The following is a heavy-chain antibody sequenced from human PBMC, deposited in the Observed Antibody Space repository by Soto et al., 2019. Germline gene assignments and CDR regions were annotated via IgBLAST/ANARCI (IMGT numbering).Heavy chain of an antibody. J-gene: IGHJ6*03. V-gene: IGHV3-66*01. Sequence: EEQLVESGGGLVQPGGSLRLSCAASGLTVGRNYMSWVRQAPGKGLEWVSVIYSGDDTYYADSVRGRFTSSRDNSKNTLLLQMNNVRAEDTAVYYCARDRGGGYCTGTSSYGLYLDVWGKGTTVIVSS. CDR1: GLTVGRNY. CDR2: IYSGDDT. CDR3: ARDRGGGYCTGTSSYGLYLDV. D-gene: IGHD2-2*01.